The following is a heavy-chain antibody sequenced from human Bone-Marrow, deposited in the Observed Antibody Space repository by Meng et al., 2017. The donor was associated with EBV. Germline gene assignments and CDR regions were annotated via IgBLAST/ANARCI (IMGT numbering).Heavy chain of an antibody. D-gene: IGHD6-13*01. J-gene: IGHJ2*01. CDR3: ARPGSSWYPYWYFDL. CDR2: MNPNSGNT. V-gene: IGHV1-8*01. Sequence: QGQLVQSGAQWKKPGAQVKVPCKASGSTFPRYDINWVRQATGQGLEWMGWMNPNSGNTGYAQKFQGRVTMTRNTSISTAYMELSSLRSEDTAVYYCARPGSSWYPYWYFDLWGRGTLVTVSS. CDR1: GSTFPRYD.